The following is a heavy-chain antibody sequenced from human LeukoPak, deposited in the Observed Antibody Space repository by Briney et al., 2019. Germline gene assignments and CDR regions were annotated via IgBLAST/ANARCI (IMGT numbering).Heavy chain of an antibody. CDR1: GGTFSSYA. CDR2: IIPIFGTA. J-gene: IGHJ5*02. D-gene: IGHD3-10*01. V-gene: IGHV1-69*05. Sequence: GASVKVSCKASGGTFSSYAISWVRQAPGQGLEWMGGIIPIFGTANYAQKFQGRVTITTDESTSTAYMELSSLRSEDTAVYYCARDRDYYGSGSSKYNWFDPWGQGTLVTVSS. CDR3: ARDRDYYGSGSSKYNWFDP.